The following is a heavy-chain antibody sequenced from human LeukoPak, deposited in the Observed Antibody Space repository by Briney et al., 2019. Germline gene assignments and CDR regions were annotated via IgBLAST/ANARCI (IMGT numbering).Heavy chain of an antibody. D-gene: IGHD5-12*01. CDR2: INPNSGGT. J-gene: IGHJ6*03. Sequence: ASVKVSCKASGYTFTGYYMHWVRQAPGQGLEWMGWINPNSGGTNYAQKFQGRVTMTRGTSISTAYMELSRLRSDDTAVYYCAREEIVAAAYFYYYYYMDVWGKGTTVTVSS. CDR1: GYTFTGYY. CDR3: AREEIVAAAYFYYYYYMDV. V-gene: IGHV1-2*02.